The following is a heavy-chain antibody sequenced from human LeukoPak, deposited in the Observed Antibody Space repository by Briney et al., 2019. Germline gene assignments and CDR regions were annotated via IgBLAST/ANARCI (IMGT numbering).Heavy chain of an antibody. V-gene: IGHV3-43*01. CDR3: AKDMAAMTTQEYYGMDV. Sequence: GGSLRLSCAASGFTFDDYTMHWVRQAPGKGLEWVSLISWDGGSTYYADSVKGRFTISRDNSKNSLYLQMNSLRTEDTALYYCAKDMAAMTTQEYYGMDVWGQGTTVTVSS. D-gene: IGHD5-18*01. CDR1: GFTFDDYT. CDR2: ISWDGGST. J-gene: IGHJ6*02.